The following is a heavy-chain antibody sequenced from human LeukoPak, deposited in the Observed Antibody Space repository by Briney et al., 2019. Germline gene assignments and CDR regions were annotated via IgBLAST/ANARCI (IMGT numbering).Heavy chain of an antibody. J-gene: IGHJ4*02. Sequence: ASVKVSCKASGYTFTGYYIHWVRQAPGQGLEWMGWINPNSGDTNYAQKFQGRVTMTRDRSINTAYMELSRLRSDDTAVYYCARDIGSGSYYWGQGTLVTVSS. CDR2: INPNSGDT. V-gene: IGHV1-2*02. CDR1: GYTFTGYY. CDR3: ARDIGSGSYY. D-gene: IGHD3-10*01.